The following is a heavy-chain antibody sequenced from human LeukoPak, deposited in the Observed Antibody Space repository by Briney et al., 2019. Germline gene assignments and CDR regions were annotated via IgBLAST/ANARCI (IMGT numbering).Heavy chain of an antibody. CDR3: ATTIAAAPRV. J-gene: IGHJ4*02. V-gene: IGHV3-74*01. CDR1: GFTSSSYW. CDR2: ISADGSST. Sequence: SGGSLRLSCAASGFTSSSYWMRWVRQAPGKGLLWVSRISADGSSTSYADSVKGRFTISRDNAENTLYLQMNGLRDEDTALYYCATTIAAAPRVWGQGTLVTVSS. D-gene: IGHD6-13*01.